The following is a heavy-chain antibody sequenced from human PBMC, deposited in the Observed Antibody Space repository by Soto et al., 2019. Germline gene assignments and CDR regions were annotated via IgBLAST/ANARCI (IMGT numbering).Heavy chain of an antibody. V-gene: IGHV3-23*01. J-gene: IGHJ4*02. CDR2: ISGSGGST. CDR1: GFTFSSYA. D-gene: IGHD3-3*01. Sequence: GESLKISCAASGFTFSSYAMSWVRQAPGKGLEWVSAISGSGGSTYYADSVKGRFTISRDNSKNTLYLQMNSLRAEDTAVYYCAKDLDYDFWSGYPSLWTGFDYWGQGTLVTVSS. CDR3: AKDLDYDFWSGYPSLWTGFDY.